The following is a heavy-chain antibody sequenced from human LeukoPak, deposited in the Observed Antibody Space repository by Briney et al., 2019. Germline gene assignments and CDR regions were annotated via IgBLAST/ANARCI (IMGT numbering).Heavy chain of an antibody. Sequence: ASVQVSCKASGYTFINYGISWVRQAPGQGLEWMGRISAYNGNTNYAQKLQGRVTMTTDTSTSTAYMELRSLRSDDTAVYYCAKVENVVVPAAAFDYWGQGTLVTVSS. CDR1: GYTFINYG. D-gene: IGHD2-2*03. V-gene: IGHV1-18*01. CDR2: ISAYNGNT. J-gene: IGHJ4*02. CDR3: AKVENVVVPAAAFDY.